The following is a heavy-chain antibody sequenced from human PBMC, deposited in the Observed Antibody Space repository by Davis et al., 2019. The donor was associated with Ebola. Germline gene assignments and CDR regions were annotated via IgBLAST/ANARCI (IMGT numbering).Heavy chain of an antibody. CDR3: ARGSSLPFP. D-gene: IGHD6-6*01. CDR1: GFTVSSNY. Sequence: ESLKISCAASGFTVSSNYMSWVRQAPGKGLEWIGEINHSGSTNYNPSLKSRVTISVDTSKNQFSLKLSSVTAADTAVYYCARGSSLPFPWGQGTLVTVSS. V-gene: IGHV4-34*01. CDR2: INHSGST. J-gene: IGHJ5*02.